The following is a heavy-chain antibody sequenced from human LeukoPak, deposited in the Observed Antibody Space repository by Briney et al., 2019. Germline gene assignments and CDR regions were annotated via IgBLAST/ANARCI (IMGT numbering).Heavy chain of an antibody. V-gene: IGHV7-4-1*02. J-gene: IGHJ4*02. CDR2: INTNTGNP. Sequence: ASVKVSCKASGYTFTSYAMNWVRQAPGQGLEWMGWINTNTGNPTYAQGFTGRFVFSLDTSVSTAYLQISSLKAEDTAVYYCARVGENRRYSSSWYTSMTHLDYWGQGTLVTVSS. D-gene: IGHD6-13*01. CDR3: ARVGENRRYSSSWYTSMTHLDY. CDR1: GYTFTSYA.